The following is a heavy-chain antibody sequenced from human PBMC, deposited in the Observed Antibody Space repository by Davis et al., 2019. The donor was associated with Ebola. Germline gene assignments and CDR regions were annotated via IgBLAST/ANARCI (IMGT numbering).Heavy chain of an antibody. Sequence: PGGSLRLSCAVSGYSISSGYYWGWIRQPPGKGLEWIGSIYHSGSTYYNPSLKSRVTISVDTSKNQFSLKLSSVTAADTAVYYCARDSSPYYDFWSGYYRGDNWFDPWGQGTLVTVSS. J-gene: IGHJ5*02. CDR3: ARDSSPYYDFWSGYYRGDNWFDP. CDR1: GYSISSGYY. D-gene: IGHD3-3*01. CDR2: IYHSGST. V-gene: IGHV4-38-2*02.